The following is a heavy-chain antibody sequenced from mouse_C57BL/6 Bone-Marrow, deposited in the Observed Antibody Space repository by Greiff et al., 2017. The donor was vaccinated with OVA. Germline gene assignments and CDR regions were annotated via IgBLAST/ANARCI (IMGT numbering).Heavy chain of an antibody. CDR2: IYPGSGST. J-gene: IGHJ1*03. V-gene: IGHV1-55*01. CDR1: GYTFTSYW. CDR3: ARETYYGNYGWYFDV. D-gene: IGHD2-10*01. Sequence: VKLQQPGAELVKPGASVKMSCKASGYTFTSYWITWVKQRPGQGLEWIGDIYPGSGSTNYNEKFKSKATLTVDTSSSTAYMQLSSLTSEDSAVYYCARETYYGNYGWYFDVWGTGTTVTVSS.